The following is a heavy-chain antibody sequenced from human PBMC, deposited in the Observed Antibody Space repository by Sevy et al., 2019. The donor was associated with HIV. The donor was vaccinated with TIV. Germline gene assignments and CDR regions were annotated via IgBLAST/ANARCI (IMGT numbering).Heavy chain of an antibody. Sequence: GESLKISCKGFGNNFNSYWIGWVRQMPGKGLELMGFIYPSDSDTRYNPPFQGQVTISADKSISTAYLQWSSLKASDTAIYYCARSGYSGYAFDYWGQGTLVTVSS. CDR1: GNNFNSYW. CDR2: IYPSDSDT. CDR3: ARSGYSGYAFDY. D-gene: IGHD5-12*01. V-gene: IGHV5-51*01. J-gene: IGHJ4*02.